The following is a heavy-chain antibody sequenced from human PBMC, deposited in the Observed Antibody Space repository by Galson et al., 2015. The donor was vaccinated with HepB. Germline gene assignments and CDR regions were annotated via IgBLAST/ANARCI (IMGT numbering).Heavy chain of an antibody. Sequence: SLRLSCAASGFTFSSFCMSWVRQAPGKGLEWVANIRQVGGEIFYVDSVKGRFTISRDNAKNTVYLQMDSLRAEDTAVYYCARAKWELRDAFDIWGQGTMVTVSS. J-gene: IGHJ3*02. D-gene: IGHD1-26*01. CDR1: GFTFSSFC. CDR2: IRQVGGEI. V-gene: IGHV3-7*01. CDR3: ARAKWELRDAFDI.